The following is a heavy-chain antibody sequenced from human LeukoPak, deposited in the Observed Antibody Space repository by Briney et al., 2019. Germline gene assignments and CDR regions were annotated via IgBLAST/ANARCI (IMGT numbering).Heavy chain of an antibody. D-gene: IGHD1-20*01. Sequence: GESLKISCKGSGYSFTNYWIGWVRQMPGKGLEWMGIFYPGDSDTRYSPSFQGQVTISADKSISTAYLQWSSLKASDTAMYYCARAITGTDRLVDYWGQGTLVTVSS. CDR1: GYSFTNYW. V-gene: IGHV5-51*01. CDR3: ARAITGTDRLVDY. CDR2: FYPGDSDT. J-gene: IGHJ4*02.